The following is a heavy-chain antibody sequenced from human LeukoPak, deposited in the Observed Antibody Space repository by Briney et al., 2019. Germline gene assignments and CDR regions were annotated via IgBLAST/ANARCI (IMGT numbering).Heavy chain of an antibody. Sequence: GASVKVSCKASGYTFTVYYMHWVRQAPGQGLEWMGWINPNSGGTNYAQKFQGRFTMTRDTSISTAYMELSRLRSDDTAVYYCARERRTLIHCSSTSCYGAFDIWGQGTMVTVSS. CDR1: GYTFTVYY. CDR2: INPNSGGT. D-gene: IGHD2-2*01. CDR3: ARERRTLIHCSSTSCYGAFDI. J-gene: IGHJ3*02. V-gene: IGHV1-2*02.